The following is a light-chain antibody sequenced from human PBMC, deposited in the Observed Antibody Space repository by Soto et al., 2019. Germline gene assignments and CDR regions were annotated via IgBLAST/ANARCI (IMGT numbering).Light chain of an antibody. CDR1: QSISSW. V-gene: IGKV1-5*01. CDR2: DAS. Sequence: DIQMTQSPSTLSASVGDRVTITCRASQSISSWLAWYQQKPGKAPKLLIYDASSLESGVPSRFSGSGSGTEFTLTISSLQPDDFATYYRQQYNSYSTFGQGPKV. J-gene: IGKJ1*01. CDR3: QQYNSYST.